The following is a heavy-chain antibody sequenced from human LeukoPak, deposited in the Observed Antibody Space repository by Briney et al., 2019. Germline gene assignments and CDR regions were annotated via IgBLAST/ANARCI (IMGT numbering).Heavy chain of an antibody. D-gene: IGHD3-16*01. CDR3: AKGRWRTPMISPYYFDL. V-gene: IGHV4-4*07. Sequence: PSETLSLTCTVSSDSTSIAYWSWIRQPAGKGLEWIGRIQTSGNTHYNPSLQSRVTMSVDTSKNQFSLSLSSVTAADTAVYYCAKGRWRTPMISPYYFDLWGQGNLVTVSS. CDR2: IQTSGNT. CDR1: SDSTSIAY. J-gene: IGHJ4*02.